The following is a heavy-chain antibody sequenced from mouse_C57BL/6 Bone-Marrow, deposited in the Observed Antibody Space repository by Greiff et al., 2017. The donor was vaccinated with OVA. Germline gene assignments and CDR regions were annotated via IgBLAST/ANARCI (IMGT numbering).Heavy chain of an antibody. CDR1: GYTFTDYY. Sequence: EVQLQQSGPELVKPGASVKISCKASGYTFTDYYMNWVKQSHGKSLEWIGDINPNNGGTSYNQKFKGKATLTVDKSSSTAYMELRSLTSEDSAVYYCARGGLSYPMDYWGQGTSVTVSS. D-gene: IGHD3-3*01. CDR3: ARGGLSYPMDY. CDR2: INPNNGGT. V-gene: IGHV1-26*01. J-gene: IGHJ4*01.